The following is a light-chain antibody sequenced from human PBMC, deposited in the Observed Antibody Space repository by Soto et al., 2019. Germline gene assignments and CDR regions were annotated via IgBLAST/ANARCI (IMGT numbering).Light chain of an antibody. CDR1: QSISEY. CDR3: QQSYSFPRT. Sequence: IQMTQSPSSLSASVGDTVTFTCRASQSISEYLNWYQQKPGKAPRLLIYAASNLDNGVPSRFSGSGSGTTFTLTIRSLQPEDFATYYCQQSYSFPRTFGQGTKVDIK. CDR2: AAS. V-gene: IGKV1-39*01. J-gene: IGKJ1*01.